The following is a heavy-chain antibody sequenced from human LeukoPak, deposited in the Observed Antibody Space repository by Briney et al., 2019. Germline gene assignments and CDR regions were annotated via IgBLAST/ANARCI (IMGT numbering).Heavy chain of an antibody. CDR2: MSGSGGGT. CDR1: GFTFSSYA. D-gene: IGHD6-25*01. Sequence: PGGSLRLSCAASGFTFSSYAMSWVRQAPGKGLEWVSTMSGSGGGTYYADSVKGRFTVSRDNSKNTLYLQMNNLRAEDTAVYYCAKGDPPGYWGQGTLVTVSS. CDR3: AKGDPPGY. J-gene: IGHJ1*01. V-gene: IGHV3-23*01.